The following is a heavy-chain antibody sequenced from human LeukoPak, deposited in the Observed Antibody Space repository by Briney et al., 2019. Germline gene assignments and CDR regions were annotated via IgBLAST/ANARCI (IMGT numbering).Heavy chain of an antibody. V-gene: IGHV5-51*01. CDR2: IYPDDSDT. D-gene: IGHD5-18*01. J-gene: IGHJ3*02. CDR1: GYSFTSYW. CDR3: ARTYSYGRNDAFDI. Sequence: GESLKISCKGSGYSFTSYWIGWVRQMPGKGLGWMGIIYPDDSDTRYSPSFQGQVSISADKSISTAYLQWSSLKASDTAIYYCARTYSYGRNDAFDIWGQGTMVTVSS.